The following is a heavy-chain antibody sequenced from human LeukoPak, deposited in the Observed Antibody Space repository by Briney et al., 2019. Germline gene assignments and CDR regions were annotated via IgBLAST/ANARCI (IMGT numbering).Heavy chain of an antibody. CDR3: ATERSWAQNERENRFDP. CDR1: GYTLTELS. V-gene: IGHV1-24*01. D-gene: IGHD6-13*01. J-gene: IGHJ5*02. CDR2: FDPEDGET. Sequence: ASVKVSCKVSGYTLTELSMHWVRQAPGKGLEWMGGFDPEDGETIYAQKFQGRVTMTEDTSTDTAYMELSSLRSEDTAVYYCATERSWAQNERENRFDPWGQRTLVTVSP.